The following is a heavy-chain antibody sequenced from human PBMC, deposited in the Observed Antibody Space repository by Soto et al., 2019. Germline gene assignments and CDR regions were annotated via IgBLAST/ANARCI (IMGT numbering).Heavy chain of an antibody. V-gene: IGHV1-69*13. CDR3: ASFIYDSSGYYDGAFDI. CDR2: IIPMFGTA. CDR1: GGTFSTYA. Sequence: ASVKVSCKAPGGTFSTYAISWVRQAPGQGLEWMGGIIPMFGTANYAQRFQDRVTITADESTNTVYMELSSLRSEDTAAYYCASFIYDSSGYYDGAFDIWGQGTMVTVS. D-gene: IGHD3-22*01. J-gene: IGHJ3*02.